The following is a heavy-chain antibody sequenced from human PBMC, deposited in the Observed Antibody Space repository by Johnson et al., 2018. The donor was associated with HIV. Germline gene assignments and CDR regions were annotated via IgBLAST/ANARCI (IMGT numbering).Heavy chain of an antibody. CDR1: GFTVSSNY. J-gene: IGHJ3*02. Sequence: VQLVESGGGVVQPGRSLRLSCAASGFTVSSNYMSWVRQAPGKGLEWVSVIYSGGSTYYADSVKGRFTISRDNAKNSLYLQLNSLRAEDTAVYYCASDSSSWYGSAFDIWGQGTMVTVSS. V-gene: IGHV3-66*02. CDR2: IYSGGST. D-gene: IGHD6-13*01. CDR3: ASDSSSWYGSAFDI.